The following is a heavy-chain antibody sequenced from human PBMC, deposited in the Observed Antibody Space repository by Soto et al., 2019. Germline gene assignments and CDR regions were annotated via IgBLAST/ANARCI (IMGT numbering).Heavy chain of an antibody. CDR3: ARDLYSYGYTNFDY. Sequence: GGSLGLCCAASGFTISSYSMNWVRQAPGKGLEWVSSISSSSSYIYYADSVKGRFTISRDNAKNSLYLQMNSLRAEDTAVYYCARDLYSYGYTNFDYWGQGTLVTVSS. CDR1: GFTISSYS. D-gene: IGHD5-18*01. J-gene: IGHJ4*02. V-gene: IGHV3-21*01. CDR2: ISSSSSYI.